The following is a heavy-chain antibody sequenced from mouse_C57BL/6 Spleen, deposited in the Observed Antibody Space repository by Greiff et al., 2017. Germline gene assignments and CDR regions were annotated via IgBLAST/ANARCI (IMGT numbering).Heavy chain of an antibody. CDR3: TRKEAYSNSGFAH. CDR1: GYTFTDYE. V-gene: IGHV1-15*01. J-gene: IGHJ3*01. CDR2: IDPETGGT. Sequence: QVQLQQSGAELVRPGASVTLSCKASGYTFTDYEMHWVKQTPVHGLEWIGAIDPETGGTAYNQKFKGKAILTADKSSSTAYMELRSLTSEDSAVYYCTRKEAYSNSGFAHWGQGTLVTVSA. D-gene: IGHD2-5*01.